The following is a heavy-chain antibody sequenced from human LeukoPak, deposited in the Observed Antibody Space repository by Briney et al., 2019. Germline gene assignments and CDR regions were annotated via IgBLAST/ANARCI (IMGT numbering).Heavy chain of an antibody. D-gene: IGHD5-18*01. Sequence: SETLSLTCTVSGYSISSGYYWGWIRQPPGKGLEWIGSVYHSGSTYYNPSLKSRVTISLDTSKNQFSLKLSSVTAADTAVYYCARDYQGGYGDKTVDYWGQGTLVTVSS. CDR2: VYHSGST. V-gene: IGHV4-38-2*02. CDR3: ARDYQGGYGDKTVDY. CDR1: GYSISSGYY. J-gene: IGHJ4*02.